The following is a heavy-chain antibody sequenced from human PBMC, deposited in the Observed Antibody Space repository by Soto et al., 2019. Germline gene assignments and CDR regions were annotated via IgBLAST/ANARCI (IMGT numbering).Heavy chain of an antibody. V-gene: IGHV1-3*01. Sequence: QVQLVQSGAEVKKPGASVKVSCMTSGYTFTSYAMHWVRQAPGQRLEWMGWINPGNGNTKHSQKFQGRVTITRDTSASTVYMELSSLRSEDTAVYYCARRYYYGSGTTEDGPLDIWGQGTMVTVSS. CDR1: GYTFTSYA. D-gene: IGHD3-10*01. J-gene: IGHJ3*02. CDR2: INPGNGNT. CDR3: ARRYYYGSGTTEDGPLDI.